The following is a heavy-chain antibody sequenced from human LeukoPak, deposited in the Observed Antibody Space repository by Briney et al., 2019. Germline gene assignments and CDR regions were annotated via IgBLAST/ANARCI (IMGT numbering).Heavy chain of an antibody. V-gene: IGHV3-48*03. Sequence: GGSLRLSCAASGFTFSSYEMNWVRQAPGKGLEWVSYISSSGNAVYYADSVKGRSTISRDNAKNSLYLQMNSLRAEDTAVYYCARDRGWGMDVWGKGTTVTISS. CDR3: ARDRGWGMDV. D-gene: IGHD5-12*01. CDR2: ISSSGNAV. J-gene: IGHJ6*03. CDR1: GFTFSSYE.